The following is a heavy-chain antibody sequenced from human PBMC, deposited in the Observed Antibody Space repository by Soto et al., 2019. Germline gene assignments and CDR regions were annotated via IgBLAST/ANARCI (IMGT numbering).Heavy chain of an antibody. CDR2: INPNSGGT. Sequence: GASVKVSCKASGYNFTGYYMHWVRQAPGQGLEWMGWINPNSGGTNYAQKFQGRVTMTRDTSISTAYMELSRLRSDDTSVYYCARDVGRRSTDYWGQGTLVTVSS. CDR1: GYNFTGYY. J-gene: IGHJ4*02. CDR3: ARDVGRRSTDY. V-gene: IGHV1-2*02. D-gene: IGHD2-15*01.